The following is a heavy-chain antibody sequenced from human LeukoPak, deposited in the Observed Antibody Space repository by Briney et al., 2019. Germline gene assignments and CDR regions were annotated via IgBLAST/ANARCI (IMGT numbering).Heavy chain of an antibody. V-gene: IGHV3-9*01. Sequence: GGSLRLSCAASGFTFDDYAMHWVRHAPGKGLEWVSGISWNSGSIGYADSVKGRFTISRDNAKNSLYLQMNSLRAEDTAVYYCAREKKQWPSLYNWFDPWGQGTLVTVSS. CDR3: AREKKQWPSLYNWFDP. J-gene: IGHJ5*02. CDR1: GFTFDDYA. D-gene: IGHD6-19*01. CDR2: ISWNSGSI.